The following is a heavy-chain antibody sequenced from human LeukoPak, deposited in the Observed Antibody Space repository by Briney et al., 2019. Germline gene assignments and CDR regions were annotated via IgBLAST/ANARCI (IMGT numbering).Heavy chain of an antibody. CDR3: ARDHYFDWLEEDY. J-gene: IGHJ4*02. V-gene: IGHV1-2*02. CDR1: GYTFTGYY. D-gene: IGHD3-9*01. Sequence: ASVKVSCEASGYTFTGYYMHWVRQAPGQGLEWMGWINPNSGGTNYAQKFQGRVTMTRDTSISTAYMELSRLRSDDTAVYYCARDHYFDWLEEDYWGQGTLVTVSS. CDR2: INPNSGGT.